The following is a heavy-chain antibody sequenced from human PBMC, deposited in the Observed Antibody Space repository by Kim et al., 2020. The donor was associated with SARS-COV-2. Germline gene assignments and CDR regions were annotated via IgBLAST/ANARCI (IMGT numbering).Heavy chain of an antibody. J-gene: IGHJ4*02. Sequence: GGSLRLSCAASGFTFSSYAMSWVRQAPGKGLEWVSAISGSGGSTYYADSVKGRFTISRDNSKNTLYLQMNSLRAEDTAVYYCARDYYDSSGYYYLCYWGQGTLVTVSS. CDR3: ARDYYDSSGYYYLCY. D-gene: IGHD3-22*01. CDR1: GFTFSSYA. V-gene: IGHV3-23*01. CDR2: ISGSGGST.